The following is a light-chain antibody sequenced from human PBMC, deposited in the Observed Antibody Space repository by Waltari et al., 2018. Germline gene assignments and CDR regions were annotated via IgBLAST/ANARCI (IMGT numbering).Light chain of an antibody. CDR3: CSYAGGTTSVL. CDR2: EGS. V-gene: IGLV2-23*01. J-gene: IGLJ2*01. CDR1: SSDVGTYNL. Sequence: QSALTQPASVSGSPGQSITISCTGTSSDVGTYNLVSWYQYHSGKGPKVMIYEGSKRPSGGSNRFSGSEAGNTASLTISGLQAEDEADYYCCSYAGGTTSVLFGGGTKLTVL.